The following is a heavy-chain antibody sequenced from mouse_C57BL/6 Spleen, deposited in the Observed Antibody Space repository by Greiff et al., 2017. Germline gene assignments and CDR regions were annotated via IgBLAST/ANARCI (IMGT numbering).Heavy chain of an antibody. V-gene: IGHV5-16*01. CDR1: GFTFSDYY. Sequence: EVKLMESEGGLVQPGSSMKLSCTASGFTFSDYYMAWVRQVPEKGLEWVANINYDGSSTYYLDSLKSRFIISRDNSTNLLYLQMSSLKSEDTATYYCARERRLDEYDGDYYAMDYWGQGTSVTVSS. CDR2: INYDGSST. J-gene: IGHJ4*01. CDR3: ARERRLDEYDGDYYAMDY. D-gene: IGHD2-4*01.